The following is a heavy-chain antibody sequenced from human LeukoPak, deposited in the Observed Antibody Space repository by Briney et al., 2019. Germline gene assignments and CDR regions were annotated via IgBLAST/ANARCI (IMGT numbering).Heavy chain of an antibody. CDR3: ARGFSSGSTLDY. CDR2: ISAYNGNT. V-gene: IGHV1-18*01. CDR1: GYTFTSYD. D-gene: IGHD6-19*01. J-gene: IGHJ4*02. Sequence: ASVKVSCKASGYTFTSYDINWVRQATGQGLEWMGWISAYNGNTNYAQKLQGRVTMTTDTSTSTAYMELRSLRSDDTAVYYCARGFSSGSTLDYWGQGTLVTVSS.